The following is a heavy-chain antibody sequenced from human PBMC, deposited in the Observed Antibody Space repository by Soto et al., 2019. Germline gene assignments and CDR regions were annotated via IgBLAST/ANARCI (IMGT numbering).Heavy chain of an antibody. V-gene: IGHV3-30*18. CDR1: GFTFSSYG. CDR3: AKERRSNYYYGMDV. Sequence: QVQLVESGGGVVQPGRSLRLSCAASGFTFSSYGMHWVRQAPGKGLEWVAVISYDGSNKYYADSVKGRFTISRDNSKKQLLRLMHRMRVEETVVYYVAKERRSNYYYGMDVWGQGTRVTVSS. CDR2: ISYDGSNK. J-gene: IGHJ6*02. D-gene: IGHD6-25*01.